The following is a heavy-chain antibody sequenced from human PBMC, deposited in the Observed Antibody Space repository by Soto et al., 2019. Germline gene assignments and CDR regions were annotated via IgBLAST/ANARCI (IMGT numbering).Heavy chain of an antibody. CDR2: ISGSGGST. V-gene: IGHV3-23*01. D-gene: IGHD7-27*01. CDR1: GFTFSSYA. J-gene: IGHJ6*02. CDR3: ARLGSWGSFYYYGMDV. Sequence: LRLSCAASGFTFSSYAMSWVRQAPGKGLEWVSAISGSGGSTYYADSVKGRFTISRDNSKNTLYLQMNSLRAEDTAVYYCARLGSWGSFYYYGMDVWGQGTTVTVYS.